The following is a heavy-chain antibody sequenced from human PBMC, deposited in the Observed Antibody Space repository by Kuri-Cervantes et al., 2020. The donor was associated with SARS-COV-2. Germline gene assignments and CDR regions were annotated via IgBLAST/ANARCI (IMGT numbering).Heavy chain of an antibody. J-gene: IGHJ4*02. CDR1: GGSFSGYY. CDR3: ARPTKYYDFWSGYYREGAFDY. D-gene: IGHD3-3*01. V-gene: IGHV3-33*08. CDR2: IWYDGSNK. Sequence: LSLTCAVYGGSFSGYYWSWIRQPPGKGLEWVAVIWYDGSNKYYADSVKGRFTISRDNSKNTLYLQMNSLRAEDTAVYYCARPTKYYDFWSGYYREGAFDYWGQGTLVTVSS.